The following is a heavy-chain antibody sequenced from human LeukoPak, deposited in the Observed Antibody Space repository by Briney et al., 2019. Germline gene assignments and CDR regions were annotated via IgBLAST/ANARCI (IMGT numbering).Heavy chain of an antibody. CDR3: ARAPGLYSYGHRSWFDP. CDR2: INHSGST. CDR1: GGSFSGYY. J-gene: IGHJ5*02. V-gene: IGHV4-34*01. D-gene: IGHD5-18*01. Sequence: PSETLSLTCAVYGGSFSGYYWSWIRQPPGKGLEWIGEINHSGSTNYNPSLKSRVTISVDTSKNQFSLKLSSVTAADTAVYYCARAPGLYSYGHRSWFDPWGQGTLVTVSS.